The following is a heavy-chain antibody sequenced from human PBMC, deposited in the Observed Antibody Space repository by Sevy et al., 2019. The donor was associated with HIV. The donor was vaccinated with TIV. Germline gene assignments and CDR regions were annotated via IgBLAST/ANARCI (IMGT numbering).Heavy chain of an antibody. CDR1: GYTFTSYG. Sequence: ASVKVSCKASGYTFTSYGISWVRQAPGQGLEWTGWISAYNGNTNDAQKLQGRVTMTTDTSTSTAYMELRSLRSDDTAVYYCASCYYYDSSGYPEWEYFQHWRQGTLVTVSS. J-gene: IGHJ1*01. CDR2: ISAYNGNT. D-gene: IGHD3-22*01. V-gene: IGHV1-18*01. CDR3: ASCYYYDSSGYPEWEYFQH.